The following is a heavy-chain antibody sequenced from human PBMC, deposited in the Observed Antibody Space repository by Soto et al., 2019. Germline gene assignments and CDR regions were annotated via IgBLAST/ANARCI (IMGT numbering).Heavy chain of an antibody. D-gene: IGHD3-10*01. V-gene: IGHV4-59*01. Sequence: PSETLSLTCTVSGASISSYYWSWIRQPPGKGLEWIGYIYYSGATDYNPSLKSRVTISVDTSKNQFSLKLSSVTAADTAVYYCASYVSGSYPRFAPWGQGTLVTVSS. CDR1: GASISSYY. CDR3: ASYVSGSYPRFAP. CDR2: IYYSGAT. J-gene: IGHJ5*02.